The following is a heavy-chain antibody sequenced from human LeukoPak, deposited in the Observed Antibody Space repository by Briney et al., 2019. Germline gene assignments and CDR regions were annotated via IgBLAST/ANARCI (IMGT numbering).Heavy chain of an antibody. CDR3: ARGRNYFDY. CDR1: GGPISSYY. V-gene: IGHV4-59*01. CDR2: IYYSGST. Sequence: SETLSLTCTVSGGPISSYYWSWIRQPPGKGLEWIGYIYYSGSTNYNPSLKSRVTISVDTSKNQFSLKLSSVTAADTAVYYCARGRNYFDYWGQGTLVTVSS. J-gene: IGHJ4*02.